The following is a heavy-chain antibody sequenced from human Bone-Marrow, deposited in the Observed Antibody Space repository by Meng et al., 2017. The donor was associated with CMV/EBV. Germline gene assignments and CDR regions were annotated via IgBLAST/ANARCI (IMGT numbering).Heavy chain of an antibody. J-gene: IGHJ6*02. D-gene: IGHD6-6*01. V-gene: IGHV3-33*06. CDR1: GFTFSSYG. CDR2: IWYDGSNK. Sequence: GESLKISCAASGFTFSSYGMHRVRQAPGKGLEWVAVIWYDGSNKYYADSVKGRFTISRDNSKNTLYLQMNSLRAEDTAVYYCAKDIAARHYYYYGMDVWGQGTTVTVSS. CDR3: AKDIAARHYYYYGMDV.